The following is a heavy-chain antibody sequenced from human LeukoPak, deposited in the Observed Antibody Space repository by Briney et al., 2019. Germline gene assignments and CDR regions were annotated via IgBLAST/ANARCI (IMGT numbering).Heavy chain of an antibody. CDR2: INHSGST. J-gene: IGHJ6*02. D-gene: IGHD4-23*01. V-gene: IGHV4-34*01. CDR1: GGSFSGYS. Sequence: SETLSLTCAVYGGSFSGYSWSWIRQPPGKGLEWIGEINHSGSTNYNPSLKSRVTISVDTSKNQFSLKLSSVTAADTAVYYCARGRGKRQNYYYYGMDVWGQGTTVTVSS. CDR3: ARGRGKRQNYYYYGMDV.